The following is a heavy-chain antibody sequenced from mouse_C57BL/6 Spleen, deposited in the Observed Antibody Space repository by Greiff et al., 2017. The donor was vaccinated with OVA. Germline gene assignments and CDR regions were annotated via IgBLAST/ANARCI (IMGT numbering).Heavy chain of an antibody. Sequence: QVQLKQPGAELVKPGASVKLSCKASGYTFTSYWMHWVKQRPGQGLEWIGMIHPNSGSTNYNEKFKSKATLTVDKSSSTAYMQLSSLTSEDSAVYYCARSGGTSRVYFDVWGTGTTVTVSS. CDR1: GYTFTSYW. D-gene: IGHD2-14*01. CDR2: IHPNSGST. CDR3: ARSGGTSRVYFDV. V-gene: IGHV1-64*01. J-gene: IGHJ1*03.